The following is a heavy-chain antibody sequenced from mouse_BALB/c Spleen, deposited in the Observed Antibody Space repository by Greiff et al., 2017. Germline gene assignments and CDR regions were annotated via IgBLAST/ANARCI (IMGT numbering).Heavy chain of an antibody. V-gene: IGHV1-7*01. CDR2: INPSTGYT. D-gene: IGHD3-1*01. CDR3: AGGGSGGY. J-gene: IGHJ2*01. Sequence: QVHVKQSGAELAKPGASVKMSCKASGYTFTSYWMHWVKQRPGQGLEWIGYINPSTGYTEYNQKFKDKATLTADKSSSTAYMQLSSLTSEDSAVYYCAGGGSGGYWGQGTTLTVSS. CDR1: GYTFTSYW.